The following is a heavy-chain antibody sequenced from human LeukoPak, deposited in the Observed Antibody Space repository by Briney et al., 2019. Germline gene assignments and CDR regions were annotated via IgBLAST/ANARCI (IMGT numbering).Heavy chain of an antibody. J-gene: IGHJ4*02. CDR2: INPSGSST. CDR3: ARDPPTNYDFWSGYLY. CDR1: GYTFTSYY. V-gene: IGHV1-46*01. D-gene: IGHD3-3*01. Sequence: GASVKVSCKASGYTFTSYYMHWVRQAPGQGLEWMGIINPSGSSTSYAQKFQGRVTMTRDTSTSTVYMELSSLRSEDTAVYYCARDPPTNYDFWSGYLYWGQGTLVTVSS.